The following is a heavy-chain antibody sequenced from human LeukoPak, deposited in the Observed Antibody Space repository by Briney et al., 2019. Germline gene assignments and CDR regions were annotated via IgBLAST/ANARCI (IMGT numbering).Heavy chain of an antibody. CDR3: AKGMTTTNVDWFYP. J-gene: IGHJ5*02. V-gene: IGHV3-23*01. CDR1: AFTFSHHA. Sequence: PGGSLRLSCAAFAFTFSHHAMSWARQSLGKRLEWVSVIIGDGSNTYYADSVKGRFTISRDNSNNMLYLQMNSLRGEDTAVYYSAKGMTTTNVDWFYPWGQGTLVTVSS. D-gene: IGHD2-8*01. CDR2: IIGDGSNT.